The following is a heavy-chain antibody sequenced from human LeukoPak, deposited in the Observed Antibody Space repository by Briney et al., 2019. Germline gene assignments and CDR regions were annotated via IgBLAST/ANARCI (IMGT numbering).Heavy chain of an antibody. Sequence: ASVKVSCKASGYSFTGYFLHWVRQAPGQGLEWMGWINPNNGLTNYTQKFKGRVTTTRDTSSATGYMELNRLTSDDTAVFYCARAWGSLYYFDHWGQGTLVTVSS. CDR1: GYSFTGYF. CDR2: INPNNGLT. J-gene: IGHJ4*02. D-gene: IGHD3-16*01. CDR3: ARAWGSLYYFDH. V-gene: IGHV1-2*02.